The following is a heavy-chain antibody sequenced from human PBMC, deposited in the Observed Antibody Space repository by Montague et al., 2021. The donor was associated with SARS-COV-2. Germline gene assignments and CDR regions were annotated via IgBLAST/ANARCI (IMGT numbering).Heavy chain of an antibody. Sequence: SETLSLTCTVSGGSISSYYWSWIRQPPGRGPQWIGYIYYSGSTNYDPSLKSRVTISVDTSKNHFTLRLSSVTAADTAVYYWARDLGYDSSGPDAFDIWGQGTMVTVSS. V-gene: IGHV4-59*12. CDR3: ARDLGYDSSGPDAFDI. CDR2: IYYSGST. J-gene: IGHJ3*02. CDR1: GGSISSYY. D-gene: IGHD3-22*01.